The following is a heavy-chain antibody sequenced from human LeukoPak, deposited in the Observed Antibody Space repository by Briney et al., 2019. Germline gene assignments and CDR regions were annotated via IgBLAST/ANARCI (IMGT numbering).Heavy chain of an antibody. D-gene: IGHD2-2*01. CDR2: INPSGGST. Sequence: ASVKVSCKASGYTFTSYYMHWVRQAPGQGLEWMGIINPSGGSTSYAQKFQGRVTMTRDMSTSTVYMELSSLRSEDTAVYYCARDVYCSSTSCYYLYYYYYMDVWGKGTTVTISS. V-gene: IGHV1-46*01. J-gene: IGHJ6*03. CDR3: ARDVYCSSTSCYYLYYYYYMDV. CDR1: GYTFTSYY.